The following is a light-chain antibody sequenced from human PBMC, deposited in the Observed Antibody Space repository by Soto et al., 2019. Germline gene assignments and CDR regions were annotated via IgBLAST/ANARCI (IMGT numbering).Light chain of an antibody. V-gene: IGLV2-23*01. CDR2: EGS. CDR1: SSDVGSYNR. Sequence: QSVLTQPASVSGSPGQSITIACTGTSSDVGSYNRVSWYQQHQGKAPKLMIYEGSKRPSGVSNRFSGSKSGNTASLTISGLQAEDEADYYCCSDAGSSVFGGGTKLTVL. J-gene: IGLJ2*01. CDR3: CSDAGSSV.